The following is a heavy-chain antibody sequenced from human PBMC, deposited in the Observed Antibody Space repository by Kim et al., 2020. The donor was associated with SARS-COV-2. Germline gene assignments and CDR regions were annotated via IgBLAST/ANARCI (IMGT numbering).Heavy chain of an antibody. J-gene: IGHJ3*02. D-gene: IGHD6-19*01. Sequence: GGSLRLSCAASGFTFSSYGMHWVCQAPGKGLEWVAVISYDGSNKYYADSVKGRFTISRDNSKNTLYLQMNSLRAEDTAVYYCAKSIAVAGTADAFDIWGQGTMVTVSS. V-gene: IGHV3-30*18. CDR2: ISYDGSNK. CDR3: AKSIAVAGTADAFDI. CDR1: GFTFSSYG.